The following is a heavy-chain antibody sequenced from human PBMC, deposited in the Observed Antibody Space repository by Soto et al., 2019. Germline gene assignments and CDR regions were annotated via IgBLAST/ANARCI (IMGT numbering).Heavy chain of an antibody. D-gene: IGHD2-2*01. J-gene: IGHJ6*04. CDR2: ISGSGGST. CDR3: ARHGQNIPGLDV. CDR1: GFTFSSYA. Sequence: PGGSLRLSCAASGFTFSSYAMSWVRQAPGKGLEWVSAISGSGGSTYYADSVKGRFTISRDNAKNSLYLQMNSLRAEDTAVYYCARHGQNIPGLDVWGKGTTVTVSS. V-gene: IGHV3-23*01.